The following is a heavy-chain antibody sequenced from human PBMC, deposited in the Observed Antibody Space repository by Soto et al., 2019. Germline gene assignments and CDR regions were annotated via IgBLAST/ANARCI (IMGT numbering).Heavy chain of an antibody. D-gene: IGHD5-18*01. J-gene: IGHJ6*02. V-gene: IGHV4-34*01. CDR3: ARGRTTRAKDTAMASVGHYYYYYGMDV. CDR1: GGSFSGYY. CDR2: INHSGST. Sequence: PSETLSLTCAVYGGSFSGYYWSWIRQPPGKGLEWIGEINHSGSTNYNPSLKSRVTISVDTSKNQFSLKLSSVTAADTAVYYCARGRTTRAKDTAMASVGHYYYYYGMDVWGQGTTVTVSS.